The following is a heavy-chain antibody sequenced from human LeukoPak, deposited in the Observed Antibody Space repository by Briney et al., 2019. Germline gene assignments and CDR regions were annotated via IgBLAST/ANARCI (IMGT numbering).Heavy chain of an antibody. CDR3: ARVLWYYGSGSYDAFDI. J-gene: IGHJ3*02. Sequence: SETLSLTCTVSGGSININTYYWGWIRQPPGKGLKWIGSIYYSGSTYYNPSLKSRVTISVDTSKNQFSLKLSSVTAADTAVYYCARVLWYYGSGSYDAFDIWGQGTMVTVSS. V-gene: IGHV4-39*07. CDR2: IYYSGST. CDR1: GGSININTYY. D-gene: IGHD3-10*01.